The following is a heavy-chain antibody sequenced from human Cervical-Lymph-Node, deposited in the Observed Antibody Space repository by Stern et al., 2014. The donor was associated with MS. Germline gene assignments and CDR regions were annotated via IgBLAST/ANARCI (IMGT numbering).Heavy chain of an antibody. CDR2: ITNVGSA. Sequence: EVQLVESGGGAIQLGGSLRLSCTASGFTGRRDYMTWVRQAPGKGLEWVSLITNVGSAFYADSVKGRFTISRDDSKNTVYLHMTSLRAEDTAMYYCARDTSSPERSDWWGQGTLVTVSS. D-gene: IGHD1-1*01. CDR1: GFTGRRDY. J-gene: IGHJ4*02. CDR3: ARDTSSPERSDW. V-gene: IGHV3-53*01.